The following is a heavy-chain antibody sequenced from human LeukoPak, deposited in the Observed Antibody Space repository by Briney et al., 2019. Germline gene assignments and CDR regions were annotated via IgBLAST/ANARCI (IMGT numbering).Heavy chain of an antibody. CDR3: AREMRTSRDGLDY. CDR1: GYLFPNYG. V-gene: IGHV1-69*13. CDR2: IIPIFGTA. J-gene: IGHJ4*02. D-gene: IGHD5-24*01. Sequence: GASVKVSCKAFGYLFPNYGLSWLRQAPGQGLEWMGGIIPIFGTANYAQKFQGRVTITADESTSTAYMELSSLRSEDTAVYYCAREMRTSRDGLDYWGQGTLVTVSS.